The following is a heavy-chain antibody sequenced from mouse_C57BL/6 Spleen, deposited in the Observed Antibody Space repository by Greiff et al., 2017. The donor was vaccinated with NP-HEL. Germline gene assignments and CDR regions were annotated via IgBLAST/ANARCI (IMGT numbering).Heavy chain of an antibody. Sequence: VQLKESGPELVKPGASVKISCKASGYSFTGYYMNWVKQSPEKSLEWIGEINPSTGGTTYNQKFKAKATLTVDKSSSTAYMQLKSLTSEDSAVYYCARRGVASGDFDVWGTGTTVTVSS. CDR3: ARRGVASGDFDV. J-gene: IGHJ1*03. D-gene: IGHD1-1*02. V-gene: IGHV1-42*01. CDR2: INPSTGGT. CDR1: GYSFTGYY.